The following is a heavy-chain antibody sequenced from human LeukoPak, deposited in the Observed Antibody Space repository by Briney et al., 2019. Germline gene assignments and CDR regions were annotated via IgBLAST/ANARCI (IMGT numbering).Heavy chain of an antibody. CDR2: INPNSGGT. J-gene: IGHJ4*02. CDR1: GYTFTSYA. Sequence: ASVKVSCKASGYTFTSYAMNWVRQAPGQGLEWMGWINPNSGGTNYAQKFQGRVTMTRDTSISTAYMELSRLRSDDTAVYYCARLIAAAGTLDWGQGTLVTVSS. V-gene: IGHV1-2*02. D-gene: IGHD6-13*01. CDR3: ARLIAAAGTLD.